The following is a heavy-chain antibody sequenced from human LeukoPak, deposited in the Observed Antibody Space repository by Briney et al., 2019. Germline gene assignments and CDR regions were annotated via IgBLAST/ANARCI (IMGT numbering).Heavy chain of an antibody. CDR2: IYYSGST. CDR3: ARVTGYMTEDFFDY. CDR1: GDSMSSYY. D-gene: IGHD6-13*01. V-gene: IGHV4-59*01. Sequence: SETLSLTCTVSGDSMSSYYWSWIRQPPGKGLEWIGYIYYSGSTNYNTSLKSRVNISVDTSRNQFSLRLSSVTAADTAVYYCARVTGYMTEDFFDYWGQGTLVTVSS. J-gene: IGHJ4*02.